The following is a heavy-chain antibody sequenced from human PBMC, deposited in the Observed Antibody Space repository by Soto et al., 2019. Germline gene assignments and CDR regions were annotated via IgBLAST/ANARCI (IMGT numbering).Heavy chain of an antibody. D-gene: IGHD3-22*01. V-gene: IGHV3-66*01. CDR3: ARDVYDSSGYYLEYFQH. CDR2: IYSGGST. Sequence: PGGSLRLSCAASGFTVSSNYMSWVSQAPGKRLEWVSVIYSGGSTYYADSVKGRFTISRDNSKNMLYLQMNSLRAEDTAVYYCARDVYDSSGYYLEYFQHWGQGTLVTVSS. J-gene: IGHJ1*01. CDR1: GFTVSSNY.